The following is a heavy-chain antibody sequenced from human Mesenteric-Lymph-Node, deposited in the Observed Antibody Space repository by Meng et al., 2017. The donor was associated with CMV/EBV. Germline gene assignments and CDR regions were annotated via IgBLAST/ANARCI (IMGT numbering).Heavy chain of an antibody. CDR2: IRSKANSYAT. CDR1: GFTFSGSA. J-gene: IGHJ6*02. V-gene: IGHV3-73*01. D-gene: IGHD1-26*01. Sequence: GESLKISCAASGFTFSGSAMHWVRQASGKGLEWVGRIRSKANSYATAYAASVKGRFTISRDDSKNTAYLQMNSLKTEDTAVYYCTRQGEATYYYYYYDMDVWGQGTTVTVSS. CDR3: TRQGEATYYYYYYDMDV.